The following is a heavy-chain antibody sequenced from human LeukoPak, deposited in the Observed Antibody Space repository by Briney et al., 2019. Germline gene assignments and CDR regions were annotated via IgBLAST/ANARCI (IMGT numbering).Heavy chain of an antibody. CDR2: INHSGST. Sequence: SETLSLTCAVYGGSFSGYYWSWIRQPPGKGLEWIGEINHSGSTNYNPSLKSRVTISVDRSKNQFSLKVSSVTAADTAVYYCARGPKLGNFPRDVWGQGTTVTVSS. V-gene: IGHV4-34*01. J-gene: IGHJ6*02. CDR3: ARGPKLGNFPRDV. CDR1: GGSFSGYY. D-gene: IGHD7-27*01.